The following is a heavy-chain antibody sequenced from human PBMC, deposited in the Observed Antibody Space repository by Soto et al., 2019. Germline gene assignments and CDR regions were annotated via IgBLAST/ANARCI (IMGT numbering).Heavy chain of an antibody. J-gene: IGHJ4*02. CDR2: IYGGGTT. V-gene: IGHV3-53*01. CDR1: GFAASGNY. D-gene: IGHD6-19*01. CDR3: VQTTGWPGFDF. Sequence: EVQLVESGGGLIQPGGSLRLPFPASGFAASGNYMTWVRQAPGRGLEWVSVIYGGGTTYYADSVKGRFTISRDTSKNTLYLQMNSLRAEDTAVYYCVQTTGWPGFDFWGQGTLVTVSS.